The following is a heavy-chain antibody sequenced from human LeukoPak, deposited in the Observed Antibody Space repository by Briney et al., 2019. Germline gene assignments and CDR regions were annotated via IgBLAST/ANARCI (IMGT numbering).Heavy chain of an antibody. Sequence: SGGSLRLSCAASGFTFSSYGMHWVRQAPGKGLEWVAVISYDGSNKYYADSVKGRFTISRDNSKNTLYLQMNSLRAEDTAVYYCAKAGWGSSGRLIYYFDYWGQGTLVTVSS. V-gene: IGHV3-30*18. CDR1: GFTFSSYG. D-gene: IGHD6-19*01. CDR3: AKAGWGSSGRLIYYFDY. CDR2: ISYDGSNK. J-gene: IGHJ4*02.